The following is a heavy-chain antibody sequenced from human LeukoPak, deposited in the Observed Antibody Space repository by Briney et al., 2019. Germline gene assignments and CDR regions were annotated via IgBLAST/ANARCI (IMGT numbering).Heavy chain of an antibody. CDR2: INPSNGGT. CDR1: GYTLTDYY. Sequence: GASVKVSCKASGYTLTDYYIHWVRQAPGQGLEWMGWINPSNGGTNFAQEFQGRVTMTRDTSISTAYMELSRLTSDDTAVYYCARVGYFGSGSYCPYWGQGTLVTVSS. CDR3: ARVGYFGSGSYCPY. D-gene: IGHD3-10*01. V-gene: IGHV1-2*02. J-gene: IGHJ4*02.